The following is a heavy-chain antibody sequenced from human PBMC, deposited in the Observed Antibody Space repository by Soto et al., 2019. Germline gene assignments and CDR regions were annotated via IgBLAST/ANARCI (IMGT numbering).Heavy chain of an antibody. V-gene: IGHV1-69*02. CDR1: GGTFNSYT. Sequence: QVQLVQSGAEVKKPGSSVKVSCTASGGTFNSYTIHWVRQAPGQGLEWVGRVNPIVGMSNSAQKFQGRVTITTDEXTSKAYMDLTSLKSEDTAVYYCATSYGSGSAHFDYWGQGTLVTVSS. CDR3: ATSYGSGSAHFDY. J-gene: IGHJ4*02. D-gene: IGHD3-10*01. CDR2: VNPIVGMS.